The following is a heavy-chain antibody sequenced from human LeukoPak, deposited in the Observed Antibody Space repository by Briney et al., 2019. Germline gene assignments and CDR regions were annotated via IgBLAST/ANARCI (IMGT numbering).Heavy chain of an antibody. CDR2: IRSKAYGGTT. CDR1: GFTSGDYA. Sequence: GGSLRLSCTASGFTSGDYAMSWLRQAPGKGLEWVGFIRSKAYGGTTEYAASVKGRFTISRDDSKSIAYLQMNSLKTEDTAVYYCTSSYSSSWENWFDPWGQGTLVTVSS. D-gene: IGHD6-13*01. CDR3: TSSYSSSWENWFDP. V-gene: IGHV3-49*03. J-gene: IGHJ5*02.